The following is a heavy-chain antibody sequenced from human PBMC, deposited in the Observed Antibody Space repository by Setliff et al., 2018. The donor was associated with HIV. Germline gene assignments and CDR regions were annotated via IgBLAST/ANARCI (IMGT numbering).Heavy chain of an antibody. CDR3: ARGKDAGAVVVGVSFDY. D-gene: IGHD2-15*01. CDR1: GYTFSNYA. J-gene: IGHJ4*02. Sequence: ASVKVSCKASGYTFSNYAINWVRQAPGQGLEWMGGIIPPFGAPNYAQKFQGRVTITADESTSTAYMELNSLRSEDTAVYYCARGKDAGAVVVGVSFDYWGQGTLVTVSS. V-gene: IGHV1-69*13. CDR2: IIPPFGAP.